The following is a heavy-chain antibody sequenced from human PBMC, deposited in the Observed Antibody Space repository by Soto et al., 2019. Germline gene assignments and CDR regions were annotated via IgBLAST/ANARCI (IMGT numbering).Heavy chain of an antibody. CDR2: IIPIFGTA. CDR3: ARGTHTYNWFDP. Sequence: SVKVSCKASGGTFSSYAISWVRQAPGQGLEWMGGIIPIFGTANYAQKFQGRVTITADESTSTAYMELSSLRSEDTAVYYCARGTHTYNWFDPWGQGTLVTVSS. V-gene: IGHV1-69*13. J-gene: IGHJ5*02. CDR1: GGTFSSYA.